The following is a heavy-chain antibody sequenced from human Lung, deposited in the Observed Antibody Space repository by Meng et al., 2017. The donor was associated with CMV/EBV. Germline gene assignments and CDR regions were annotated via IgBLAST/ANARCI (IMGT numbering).Heavy chain of an antibody. CDR2: INQDGSEK. J-gene: IGHJ6*02. CDR1: GFTFSSYW. CDR3: ARRPWGLDV. V-gene: IGHV3-7*01. Sequence: SCAASGFTFSSYWMSWVRQAPGKGLEWVANINQDGSEKYYVDSVEGRFTISRDNAKDSLYLQMNALRAEDTAVYYCARRPWGLDVWGQGTKVTVSS.